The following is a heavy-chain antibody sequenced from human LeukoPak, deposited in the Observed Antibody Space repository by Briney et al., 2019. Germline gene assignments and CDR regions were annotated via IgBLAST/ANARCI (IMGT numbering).Heavy chain of an antibody. V-gene: IGHV6-1*01. D-gene: IGHD6-6*01. J-gene: IGHJ4*02. CDR1: GDSVSSNSAA. Sequence: SQTLSLTCAISGDSVSSNSAAWNWIRQSPSRGLEWLGRTYYRSKWYYDYAVAVKSRISINPDTSKNQFSLQLSSVTPEDTAVYYCAKELSIAAEGWYFDYWGQGTLVTVSS. CDR2: TYYRSKWYY. CDR3: AKELSIAAEGWYFDY.